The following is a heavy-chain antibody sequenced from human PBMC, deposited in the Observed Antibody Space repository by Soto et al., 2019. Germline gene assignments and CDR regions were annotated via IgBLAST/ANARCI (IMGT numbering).Heavy chain of an antibody. Sequence: EVQLVESGGGLVQPGGSLRLSCAASGFTFSSYSMNWVRQAPGKGLEWVSYISSSSTTKYYADSVKGQFTIYRDNAKTSLYLQMNTLRAEDTAVYYCASDGCSGSNCLNWFDPWGQGTLVTVSS. CDR1: GFTFSSYS. V-gene: IGHV3-48*01. CDR2: ISSSSTTK. D-gene: IGHD2-15*01. CDR3: ASDGCSGSNCLNWFDP. J-gene: IGHJ5*02.